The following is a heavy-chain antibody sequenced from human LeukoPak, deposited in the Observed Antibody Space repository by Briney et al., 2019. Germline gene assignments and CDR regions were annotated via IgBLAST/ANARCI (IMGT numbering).Heavy chain of an antibody. CDR1: GGSFSGYY. Sequence: SETLSLTCAVYGGSFSGYYWSWIRQPPGKGLEWIGEINHSGSTNYNPSLKSRVTISVDTSKNQSSLKLSAVTAADTAVYYCARGNSYDILTGYPSSFFYVYWGQGTLVTVSS. J-gene: IGHJ4*02. D-gene: IGHD3-9*01. CDR3: ARGNSYDILTGYPSSFFYVY. V-gene: IGHV4-34*01. CDR2: INHSGST.